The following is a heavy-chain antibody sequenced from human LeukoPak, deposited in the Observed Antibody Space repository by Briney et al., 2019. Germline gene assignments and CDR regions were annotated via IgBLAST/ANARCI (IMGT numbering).Heavy chain of an antibody. J-gene: IGHJ4*02. Sequence: SSETLSLTCTVSGGSISTSGYYWGWIRQPPGKGLEWIGLIHYSGTTYYNPPLKSRVTISVDASKNQFSLKLSSGTAADTAMYYCARSPLVICSSGYCDYWGQGTLVTVSS. CDR1: GGSISTSGYY. CDR3: ARSPLVICSSGYCDY. CDR2: IHYSGTT. D-gene: IGHD3-22*01. V-gene: IGHV4-39*07.